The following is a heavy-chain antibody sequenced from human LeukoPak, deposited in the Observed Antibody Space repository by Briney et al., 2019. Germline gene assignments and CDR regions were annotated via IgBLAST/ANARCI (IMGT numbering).Heavy chain of an antibody. D-gene: IGHD5-12*01. Sequence: HPGGSLRLSCAASGFTFSSYWMSWVRQAPGKGLEWVANIKQDGSEKYYVDSVKGRFTISRDNAKNSLYLQMNSLRAEDTAVYYCARVMRLRFYRSEDYWGQGTLVTVSS. CDR3: ARVMRLRFYRSEDY. CDR1: GFTFSSYW. J-gene: IGHJ4*02. CDR2: IKQDGSEK. V-gene: IGHV3-7*01.